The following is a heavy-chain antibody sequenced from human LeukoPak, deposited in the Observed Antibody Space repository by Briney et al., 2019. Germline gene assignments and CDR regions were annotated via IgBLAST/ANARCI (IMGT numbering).Heavy chain of an antibody. J-gene: IGHJ5*02. Sequence: GASVNVSCKASGYTFTSYYMHWVRQAPGQGLEWMGIINPSGGSTSYAQKFQGRVTMTRDTSTSTVYMELSSLRSEDTAVYYCARAVYDSSGFDGWFDPWGQGTLVTVSS. CDR2: INPSGGST. V-gene: IGHV1-46*01. CDR3: ARAVYDSSGFDGWFDP. CDR1: GYTFTSYY. D-gene: IGHD3-22*01.